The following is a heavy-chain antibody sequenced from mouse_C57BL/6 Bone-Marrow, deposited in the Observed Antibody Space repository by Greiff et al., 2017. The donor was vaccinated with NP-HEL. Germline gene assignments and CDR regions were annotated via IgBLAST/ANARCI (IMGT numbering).Heavy chain of an antibody. V-gene: IGHV1-69*01. Sequence: VQLQQPGAVLVMPGASVKLSCKASGYTFTSYWMHWVKQRPGQGLEWIGEIDPSDSYTNYNQKFKGKSTLTVDKSSSTAYMQLSSLTSEDSAVYYCAREEDDYDGAMDYWGQGTSVTVSS. D-gene: IGHD2-4*01. J-gene: IGHJ4*01. CDR1: GYTFTSYW. CDR2: IDPSDSYT. CDR3: AREEDDYDGAMDY.